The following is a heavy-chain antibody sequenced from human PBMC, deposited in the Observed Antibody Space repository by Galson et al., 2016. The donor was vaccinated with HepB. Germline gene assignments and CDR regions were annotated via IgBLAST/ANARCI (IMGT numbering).Heavy chain of an antibody. CDR2: IYYSGST. CDR3: ARLGYDSSGYYLPHFDY. D-gene: IGHD3-22*01. CDR1: GGSVSSSSH. J-gene: IGHJ4*02. Sequence: ETLSLTCTVSGGSVSSSSHWGWIRQPPGKGLEWIGSIYYSGSTYYNPSLKSRITISVDTSKNQFSLKLSSVPAADTAVYYCARLGYDSSGYYLPHFDYWGQGTLVTVSS. V-gene: IGHV4-39*01.